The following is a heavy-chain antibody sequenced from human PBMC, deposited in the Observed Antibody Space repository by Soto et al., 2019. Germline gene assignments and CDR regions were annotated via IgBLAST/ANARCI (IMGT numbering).Heavy chain of an antibody. CDR1: GGSISSSSYY. CDR3: ARQGVAAAGTIDY. CDR2: IYYSGSS. D-gene: IGHD6-13*01. Sequence: QLQLQESGPGLVKPSETLSLTCTVSGGSISSSSYYWGWIRQPPGKGLEWIGSIYYSGSSYYNPSLRSRVTISVDTSKTQFSLKLSTVTAADTAVYYCARQGVAAAGTIDYWGQGTLVTVSS. V-gene: IGHV4-39*01. J-gene: IGHJ4*02.